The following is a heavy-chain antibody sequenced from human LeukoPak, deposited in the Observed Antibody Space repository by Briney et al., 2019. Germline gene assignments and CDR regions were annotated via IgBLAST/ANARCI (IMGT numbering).Heavy chain of an antibody. D-gene: IGHD4-23*01. J-gene: IGHJ3*01. V-gene: IGHV4-59*08. CDR1: GGSISSYY. CDR2: IYYRGST. CDR3: ARPSLDYGGIDAFDF. Sequence: SETLSLTCTVSGGSISSYYWSWIRQPPGKGLEWIGYIYYRGSTYYNPSLKSRVTISVDTSKNQFSLKLSSVTAADTAVYYCARPSLDYGGIDAFDFWGQGTLVTVSS.